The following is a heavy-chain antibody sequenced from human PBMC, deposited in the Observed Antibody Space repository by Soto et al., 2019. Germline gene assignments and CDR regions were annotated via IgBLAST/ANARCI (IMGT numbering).Heavy chain of an antibody. Sequence: QVQLVQSGAEVKKPGSSVKVSCKASGSTFSSYTISWVRQAPGQGLEWMGRIIPILGIANYAQKFQGRVTITADKSTITAYMELSSLRSEDTAVYYCAREDYDYIWGSYRHRGMFDYWGQGTLVTVSS. CDR2: IIPILGIA. CDR3: AREDYDYIWGSYRHRGMFDY. CDR1: GSTFSSYT. V-gene: IGHV1-69*08. D-gene: IGHD3-16*01. J-gene: IGHJ4*02.